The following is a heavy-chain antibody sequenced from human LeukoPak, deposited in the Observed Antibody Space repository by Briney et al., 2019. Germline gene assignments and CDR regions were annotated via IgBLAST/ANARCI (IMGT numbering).Heavy chain of an antibody. CDR3: ARLAPVAHSGDYLGYFDH. CDR2: VYYTGSV. Sequence: SETLSLTCTVSGGSMTNYYWTWVRQYPGKGLEWFGYVYYTGSVNYNPSLKSRVTILVDSSRTHFSLNLSSVTAADTAVYYCARLAPVAHSGDYLGYFDHWGQGVLVTVSS. CDR1: GGSMTNYY. J-gene: IGHJ4*02. V-gene: IGHV4-59*08. D-gene: IGHD4-17*01.